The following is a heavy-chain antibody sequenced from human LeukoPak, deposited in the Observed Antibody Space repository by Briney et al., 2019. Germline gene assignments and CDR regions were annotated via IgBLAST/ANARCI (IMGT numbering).Heavy chain of an antibody. V-gene: IGHV3-9*01. Sequence: GGSLRLSCAASGFTFDDYAMHWVRQAPGKGLEWVSGISWNSGSIGYADSVKGRFTISRDNAKNTLYLQMNSLRAEDTAVYYCARGDGSYFDYWGQGTLVTVSS. CDR1: GFTFDDYA. J-gene: IGHJ4*02. CDR2: ISWNSGSI. CDR3: ARGDGSYFDY. D-gene: IGHD1-26*01.